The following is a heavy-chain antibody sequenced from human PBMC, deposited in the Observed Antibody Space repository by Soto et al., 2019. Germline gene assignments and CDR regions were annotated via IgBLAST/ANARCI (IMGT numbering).Heavy chain of an antibody. Sequence: GGSLRLSCAASGFTFSSYGMHWVRQAPGKELEWVAVISYDGSNKYYADSVKGRFTISRDNSKNTLYLQMNSLRAEDTAVYYCAKGRLRFLEWLPFDYWGQGTLVTVSS. CDR2: ISYDGSNK. CDR1: GFTFSSYG. CDR3: AKGRLRFLEWLPFDY. J-gene: IGHJ4*02. D-gene: IGHD3-3*01. V-gene: IGHV3-30*18.